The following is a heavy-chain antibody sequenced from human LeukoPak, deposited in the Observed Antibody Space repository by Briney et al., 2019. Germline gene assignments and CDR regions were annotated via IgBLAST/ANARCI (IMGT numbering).Heavy chain of an antibody. J-gene: IGHJ3*02. Sequence: ASVKVSCKASGYTFTGYYMHWVRQAPGQGLEWMGWINPNSGGTNYAQKFQGRVTMTRDTSISTAYMEMSRLRSDDTAVYYCARAYYYDSSGYLTIWGQGTMVTVSS. CDR2: INPNSGGT. D-gene: IGHD3-22*01. CDR1: GYTFTGYY. V-gene: IGHV1-2*02. CDR3: ARAYYYDSSGYLTI.